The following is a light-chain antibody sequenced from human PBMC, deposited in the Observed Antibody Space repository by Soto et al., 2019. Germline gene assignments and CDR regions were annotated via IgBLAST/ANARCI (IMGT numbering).Light chain of an antibody. J-gene: IGKJ4*01. CDR1: QSISNF. V-gene: IGKV1-39*01. CDR3: HQTFTPPLT. CDR2: GAS. Sequence: DIEMTQSPSSLSTSVGDRVTITCRASQSISNFLSWYRKSPGRAPELLIYGASILQSGVPSRFSGSGSGTEVTLTISSLQPEDFATYWCHQTFTPPLTFGGGTKVEI.